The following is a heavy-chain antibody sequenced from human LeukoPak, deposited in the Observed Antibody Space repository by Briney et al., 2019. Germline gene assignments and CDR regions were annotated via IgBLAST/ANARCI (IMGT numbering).Heavy chain of an antibody. V-gene: IGHV3-23*01. CDR2: ITSGGST. D-gene: IGHD1-1*01. CDR3: ATRGTTATKYFEH. J-gene: IGHJ4*02. Sequence: GGSLRLSCAASGFTFSTYVMSWVRQAPGKGLEWVSTITSGGSTYYADSLKGRFTISRDNSNNMVHLQMKSLRAEDTDVYYCATRGTTATKYFEHWGQGTLVTVSS. CDR1: GFTFSTYV.